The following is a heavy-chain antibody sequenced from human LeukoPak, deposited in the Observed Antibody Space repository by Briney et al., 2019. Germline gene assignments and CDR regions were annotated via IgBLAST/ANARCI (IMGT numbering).Heavy chain of an antibody. V-gene: IGHV4-39*01. Sequence: PSETLSLTCTVSGGSISSGTYYWGWIRQPPGKGLEWIGSLYYSGCTYYSPPLKSRVTMSVDTSKNQFSLKLTSVTAADTAVYYCARDMTYHFYGMDVWGQGTTVTVSS. J-gene: IGHJ6*02. CDR1: GGSISSGTYY. CDR2: LYYSGCT. CDR3: ARDMTYHFYGMDV.